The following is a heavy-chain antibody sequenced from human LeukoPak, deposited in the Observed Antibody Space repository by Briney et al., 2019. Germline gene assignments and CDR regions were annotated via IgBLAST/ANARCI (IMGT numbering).Heavy chain of an antibody. J-gene: IGHJ4*02. CDR3: ARGISSSSPFDY. CDR1: GYTVTGYY. Sequence: ASVKVSCKASGYTVTGYYMHWVRQAPGQGLEWMGWTDPNSGGTSYAQQFQGRVTMTRDTSISTAYMELSSLRSDDTAVYYCARGISSSSPFDYWGQGTLVTVSS. D-gene: IGHD6-13*01. V-gene: IGHV1-2*02. CDR2: TDPNSGGT.